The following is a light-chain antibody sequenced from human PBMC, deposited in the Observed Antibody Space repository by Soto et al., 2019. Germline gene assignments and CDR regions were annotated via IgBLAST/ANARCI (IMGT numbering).Light chain of an antibody. J-gene: IGLJ2*01. Sequence: QSALTQPASVSGSSGQSITISCTGTSSDVGGYKYVSWYQQHPGQAPKLIIYDVTNRPSGVSNRFSGSKSANTASLTISGLQAEDEADYYCSSNTSSSRVFGGGTKVTVL. CDR2: DVT. CDR3: SSNTSSSRV. V-gene: IGLV2-14*01. CDR1: SSDVGGYKY.